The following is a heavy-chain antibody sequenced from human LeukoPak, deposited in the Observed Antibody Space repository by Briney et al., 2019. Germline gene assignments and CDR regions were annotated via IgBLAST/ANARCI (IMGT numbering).Heavy chain of an antibody. CDR1: GFTFDDYA. CDR2: ISWNSGSI. J-gene: IGHJ3*02. D-gene: IGHD6-13*01. V-gene: IGHV3-9*01. CDR3: AKDSAAAGKNAFDI. Sequence: PGGSLRLSCAASGFTFDDYAMHWVRQAPGKGLEWVSGISWNSGSIGYADSVKGRFTISRDNAKNSLHLQMNSLRAEDTALYYCAKDSAAAGKNAFDIWGQGTMVTVSS.